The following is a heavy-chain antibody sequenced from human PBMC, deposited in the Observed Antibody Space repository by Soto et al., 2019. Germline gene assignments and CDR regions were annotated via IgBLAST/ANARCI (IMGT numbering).Heavy chain of an antibody. V-gene: IGHV4-39*07. CDR1: GGSISSSSYY. D-gene: IGHD4-17*01. CDR3: AMGPSLGVTTNY. Sequence: SETLSLTCTVSGGSISSSSYYWGWIRQPPGEGLEWIGSIYYSGSTYYNPSLKSRVTISVDTSKNQFSLKLSSVTAADTAVYYCAMGPSLGVTTNYWGQGTLVTVSS. J-gene: IGHJ4*02. CDR2: IYYSGST.